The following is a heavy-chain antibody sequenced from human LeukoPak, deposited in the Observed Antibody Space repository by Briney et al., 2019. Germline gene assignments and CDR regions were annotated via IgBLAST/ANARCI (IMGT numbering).Heavy chain of an antibody. CDR1: GGSFSGYY. Sequence: KPSETLSLTCAVYGGSFSGYYWSWIRQPPGKGLEWIGEINHSGSTNYNPSLKSRVTISVDTSKNQFSLKLSSVTAADTAVYYCARGPRGTIFGVVITQHYYYYGMDVWGQGTTVTVSS. CDR3: ARGPRGTIFGVVITQHYYYYGMDV. J-gene: IGHJ6*02. CDR2: INHSGST. V-gene: IGHV4-34*01. D-gene: IGHD3-3*01.